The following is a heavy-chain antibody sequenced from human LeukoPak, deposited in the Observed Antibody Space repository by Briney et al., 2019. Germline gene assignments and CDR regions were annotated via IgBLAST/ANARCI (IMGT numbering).Heavy chain of an antibody. CDR1: GGSLSSGGYY. Sequence: SQTLSLTCTVSGGSLSSGGYYWSWIRQPAGKGLEWIGRIYTNGNTNYNPSLKSRVTISVDTSKNQFSLKLSSVTAADTAVYYCVRMELDYGDYRYFDYWGQGTLVTVSS. J-gene: IGHJ4*02. CDR3: VRMELDYGDYRYFDY. D-gene: IGHD4-17*01. V-gene: IGHV4-61*02. CDR2: IYTNGNT.